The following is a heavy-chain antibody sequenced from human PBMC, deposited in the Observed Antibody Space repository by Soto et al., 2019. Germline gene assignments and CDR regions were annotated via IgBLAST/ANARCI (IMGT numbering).Heavy chain of an antibody. J-gene: IGHJ6*02. Sequence: QVQLVQSGAEVKKPGSSVKVSCKASGVTFSSYAISWVRQAPGQGLEWMGGIIPIFGTANYAQKVQGRVTITAEESTSPAYMELSSLRSEDTAVYYCARVGCSSTNCYYYYYYGMAVWGQGTTVTVSS. CDR2: IIPIFGTA. CDR3: ARVGCSSTNCYYYYYYGMAV. D-gene: IGHD2-2*01. CDR1: GVTFSSYA. V-gene: IGHV1-69*01.